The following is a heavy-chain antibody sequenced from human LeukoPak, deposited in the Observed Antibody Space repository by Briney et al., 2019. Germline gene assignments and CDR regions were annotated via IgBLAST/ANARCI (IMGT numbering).Heavy chain of an antibody. Sequence: SVTVSCKASGYTFSSYAISWVRQAHGQGHEWMGGIIPIFDTANYAQKFQGRVTITADESTSTAYMELSSLRSEDTAVYYCARDLSPIYCDYEYYFDYWGQGALVTVSS. CDR2: IIPIFDTA. V-gene: IGHV1-69*13. D-gene: IGHD4-17*01. CDR1: GYTFSSYA. J-gene: IGHJ4*02. CDR3: ARDLSPIYCDYEYYFDY.